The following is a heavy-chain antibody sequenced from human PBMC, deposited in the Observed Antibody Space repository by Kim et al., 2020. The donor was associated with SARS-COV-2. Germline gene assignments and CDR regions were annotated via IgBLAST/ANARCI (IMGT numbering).Heavy chain of an antibody. CDR1: GFTFSNAW. V-gene: IGHV3-15*01. Sequence: GGSLRLSCAASGFTFSNAWMSWVRQAPGKGLGWVGRIKSNTDGGTTDYAAPVKGRFTISRDDSKNTLYLQMNSLKTEDTAVYYCTTDDDYVEYWGQGTLVTVSS. CDR2: IKSNTDGGTT. CDR3: TTDDDYVEY. J-gene: IGHJ4*02.